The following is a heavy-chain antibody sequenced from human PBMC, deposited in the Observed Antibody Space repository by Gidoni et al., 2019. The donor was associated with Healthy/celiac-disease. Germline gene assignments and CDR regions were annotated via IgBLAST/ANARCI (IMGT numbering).Heavy chain of an antibody. J-gene: IGHJ4*02. CDR1: GYTFTSDY. Sequence: QVQLVQSGAEVKRPGASVKVYCQASGYTFTSDYMHWVREAPGQGLEWMGIINPSGGSTSYAQKFQGRVTMTRDTATSTVYMELSSLRSEDTAVYYCARDGYEGVGYWGQGTLVTVSS. V-gene: IGHV1-46*01. D-gene: IGHD5-18*01. CDR2: INPSGGST. CDR3: ARDGYEGVGY.